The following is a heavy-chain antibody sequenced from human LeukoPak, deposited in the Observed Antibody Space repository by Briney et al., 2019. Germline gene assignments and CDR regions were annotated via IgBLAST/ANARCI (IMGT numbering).Heavy chain of an antibody. CDR3: ARSAGLRFLEWLPEGWFDP. CDR2: IYYSGST. Sequence: PSETLTLTCTVSGGSISSYYWSWIRQPPGKGLEWIGYIYYSGSTNYNPSLKSRVTMSVDTSKNQFSLKLSSVTAADTAVYYCARSAGLRFLEWLPEGWFDPWGQGTLVTVSS. J-gene: IGHJ5*02. CDR1: GGSISSYY. D-gene: IGHD3-3*01. V-gene: IGHV4-59*12.